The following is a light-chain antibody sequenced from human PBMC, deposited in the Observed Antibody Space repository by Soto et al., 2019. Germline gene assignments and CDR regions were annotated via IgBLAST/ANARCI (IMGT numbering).Light chain of an antibody. J-gene: IGKJ4*01. Sequence: DIQMTQSPSTLSGSVGDRVTITCRASQGITSYLAWYQQKPGRAPKLLIYAASTLQSGVPPRFSGSGSGTDFTLTIISLQPEDFATYYCQQLNSYPLTFGGGTKVDI. CDR2: AAS. CDR1: QGITSY. CDR3: QQLNSYPLT. V-gene: IGKV1-9*01.